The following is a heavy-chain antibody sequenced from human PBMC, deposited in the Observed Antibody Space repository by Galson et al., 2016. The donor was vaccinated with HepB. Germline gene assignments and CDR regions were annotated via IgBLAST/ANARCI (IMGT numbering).Heavy chain of an antibody. J-gene: IGHJ4*02. CDR1: GFSLSTSGMS. Sequence: PALVKPTQTLTLTCTFSGFSLSTSGMSVSWIRQPPGKALEWLAVLDWDEDKYYSTSLKTRLTISKDTSTNQVVLTMTNMDPVDTATYYFARIPGYCSGGGCTNDYYFDYWGQGTLVTVSS. CDR3: ARIPGYCSGGGCTNDYYFDY. D-gene: IGHD2-15*01. CDR2: LDWDEDK. V-gene: IGHV2-70*01.